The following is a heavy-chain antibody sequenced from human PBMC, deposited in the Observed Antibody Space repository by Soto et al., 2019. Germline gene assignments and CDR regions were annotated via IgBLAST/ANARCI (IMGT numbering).Heavy chain of an antibody. CDR3: ARDPRRTALMGYMDV. CDR2: TYYRSKWSN. CDR1: GDSVSSNSAA. V-gene: IGHV6-1*01. J-gene: IGHJ6*02. Sequence: SQTLSLPCVISGDSVSSNSAAWNWIRQSPSRGLEWLGRTYYRSKWSNEYAASLKSRININSDTSKNQFSLQLNSVTPEDTAVYYCARDPRRTALMGYMDVWGQGTTVTVSS. D-gene: IGHD3-16*01.